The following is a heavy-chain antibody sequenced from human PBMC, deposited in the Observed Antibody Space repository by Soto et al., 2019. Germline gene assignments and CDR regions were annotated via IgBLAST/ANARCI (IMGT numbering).Heavy chain of an antibody. CDR3: ARNAHGDSVYDYYYGIDV. V-gene: IGHV3-7*01. CDR2: IKQDGSEE. CDR1: GFTFSSYW. D-gene: IGHD4-17*01. J-gene: IGHJ6*02. Sequence: EVQLVESGGGLVQPGGSLRLSCAASGFTFSSYWMSWVRQAPGEGLERVANIKQDGSEEYYVDSVKGRFTISRNNAKNSLYLQVTGLRAEDTAVYYCARNAHGDSVYDYYYGIDVWGQGSTVTVSS.